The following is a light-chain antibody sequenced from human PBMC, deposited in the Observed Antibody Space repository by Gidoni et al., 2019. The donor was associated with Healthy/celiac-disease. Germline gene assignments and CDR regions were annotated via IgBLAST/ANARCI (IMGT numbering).Light chain of an antibody. CDR3: QQYDNLPLT. V-gene: IGKV1-33*01. CDR2: DAS. Sequence: DIQMTPSPSSLPASVGDRVTITCQASQDISNYLNWYQQKPGKAPKLLIYDASNLETGVPSRFSGSGTGTDFTFTISSLQPEDIATYYCQQYDNLPLTFXGXTKVEIK. CDR1: QDISNY. J-gene: IGKJ4*01.